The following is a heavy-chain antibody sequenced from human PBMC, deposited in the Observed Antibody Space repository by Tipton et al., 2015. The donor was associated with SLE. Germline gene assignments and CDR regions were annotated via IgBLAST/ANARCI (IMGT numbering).Heavy chain of an antibody. CDR2: IYVSGTT. CDR1: GASIKSYD. CDR3: ARDCSGISFFFGIDV. V-gene: IGHV4-4*07. D-gene: IGHD2-15*01. J-gene: IGHJ6*02. Sequence: TLSLTCTVSGASIKSYDWSWIRQSAGKGLEWIGRIYVSGTTNNNPSLKSRVTMSVDTAKNQLSLKLSTVTGADTAVYFCARDCSGISFFFGIDVWGQGTTVTVSS.